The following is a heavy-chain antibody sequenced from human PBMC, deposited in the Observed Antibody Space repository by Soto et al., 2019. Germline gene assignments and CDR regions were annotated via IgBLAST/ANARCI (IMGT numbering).Heavy chain of an antibody. CDR3: ARDPPLYCSSTSCYTSYYYGMDV. J-gene: IGHJ6*02. CDR2: ISAYNGNT. Sequence: QVQLVQSGAEVKKPGASVKVSCKASGYTFTSYGISWVRQAPGQGLEWMGWISAYNGNTNYAQKLQGRVTMTTDTSTSTAYMELRSLRSDDTAVCYCARDPPLYCSSTSCYTSYYYGMDVWGQGTTVTVSS. D-gene: IGHD2-2*02. CDR1: GYTFTSYG. V-gene: IGHV1-18*04.